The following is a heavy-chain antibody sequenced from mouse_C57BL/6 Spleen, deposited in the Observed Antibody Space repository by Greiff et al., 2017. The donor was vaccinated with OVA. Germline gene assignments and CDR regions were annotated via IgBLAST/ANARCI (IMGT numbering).Heavy chain of an antibody. CDR2: INYDGSST. J-gene: IGHJ1*03. CDR1: GFTFSDYY. D-gene: IGHD2-4*01. V-gene: IGHV5-16*01. Sequence: EVQLVESEGGLVQPGSSMKLSCTASGFTFSDYYMAWVRQVPEKGLEWVANINYDGSSTYYLDSLKSRFIISRDNAKNILYLQMSSLKSEDTATYYCARVDYYDYGWYFDVWGTGTTVTVSS. CDR3: ARVDYYDYGWYFDV.